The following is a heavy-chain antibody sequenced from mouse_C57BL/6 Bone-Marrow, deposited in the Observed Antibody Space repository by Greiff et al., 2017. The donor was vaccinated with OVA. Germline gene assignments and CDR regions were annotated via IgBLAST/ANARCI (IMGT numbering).Heavy chain of an antibody. D-gene: IGHD1-1*01. Sequence: VQLQESGPELVKPGASVKISCKASGYTFTDYYINWVKQRPGQGPEWIGWIFPGSGSTSYNEKFKGKATLTVDKSSSTASMLLSSLTSEDSAVYFCARSYGSSPWFAYWGQGTLVTVSA. V-gene: IGHV1-75*01. J-gene: IGHJ3*01. CDR1: GYTFTDYY. CDR3: ARSYGSSPWFAY. CDR2: IFPGSGST.